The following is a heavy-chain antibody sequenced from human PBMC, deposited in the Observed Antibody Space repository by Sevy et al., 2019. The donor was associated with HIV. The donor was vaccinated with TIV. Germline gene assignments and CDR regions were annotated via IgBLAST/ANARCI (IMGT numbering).Heavy chain of an antibody. J-gene: IGHJ4*02. CDR2: IWYDGSNK. V-gene: IGHV3-33*01. CDR1: GFTFSSYG. D-gene: IGHD3-3*01. Sequence: GGSLRLSCAASGFTFSSYGMHWVRQAPGKGLEWVAVIWYDGSNKYYADSVKGRFTISRDNSKNTLYLQMNSLRAEDTAVYYCARGVYDFWSGCYNGLLYYFDYWGQGTLVTVSS. CDR3: ARGVYDFWSGCYNGLLYYFDY.